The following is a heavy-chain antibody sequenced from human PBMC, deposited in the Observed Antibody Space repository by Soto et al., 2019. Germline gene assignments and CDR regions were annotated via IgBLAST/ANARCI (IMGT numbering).Heavy chain of an antibody. Sequence: SQTLSLTCSVSNGSINSAGHFWSWLRQRPGKGLEWLGYIYYTGSTYYNPSLQGRVAFSVDTSKTHFSLKLTSVTAADTAVYFCARGLGGVSLHYFDLWGQGTQVTVSS. V-gene: IGHV4-31*03. CDR1: NGSINSAGHF. D-gene: IGHD3-16*01. CDR2: IYYTGST. J-gene: IGHJ4*02. CDR3: ARGLGGVSLHYFDL.